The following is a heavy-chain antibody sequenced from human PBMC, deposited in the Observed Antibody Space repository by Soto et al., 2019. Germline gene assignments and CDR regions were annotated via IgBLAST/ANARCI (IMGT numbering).Heavy chain of an antibody. D-gene: IGHD6-19*01. CDR2: ISYDGSNK. Sequence: QVQLVESGGGVVQLGRSLRLSCAASGFTFSSYAMHWVRQAPGKGLEWVAVISYDGSNKYYADSVKGRFTISRDNSKNTLYLQMNSLRAEDTAVYYCARVPTPYSSGMYYFDYWGQGTLVTVSS. CDR3: ARVPTPYSSGMYYFDY. CDR1: GFTFSSYA. V-gene: IGHV3-30-3*01. J-gene: IGHJ4*02.